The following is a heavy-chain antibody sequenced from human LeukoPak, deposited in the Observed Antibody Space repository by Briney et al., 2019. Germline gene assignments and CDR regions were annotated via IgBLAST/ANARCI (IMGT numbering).Heavy chain of an antibody. CDR2: ISWNSDSI. V-gene: IGHV3-9*01. D-gene: IGHD2-2*01. CDR1: GFTFDDYA. Sequence: GRSLRLSCAASGFTFDDYAMHWVRQAPGKGLEWVSGISWNSDSIGYADSVKGRFTISRDNTKNSLYLQMNSLRAEDTALYYCARAPITSSFYFDYWGQGTLVTVSS. CDR3: ARAPITSSFYFDY. J-gene: IGHJ4*02.